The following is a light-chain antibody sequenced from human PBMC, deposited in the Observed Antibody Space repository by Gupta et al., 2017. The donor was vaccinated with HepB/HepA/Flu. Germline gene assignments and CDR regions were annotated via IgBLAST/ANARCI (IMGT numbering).Light chain of an antibody. J-gene: IGLJ1*01. Sequence: QSVLTQPPSASGTPGRRVTISCSESSSNIGSNTVNWYQQLPGTAPKLLIYSNNQRPSGVPDRFSGSKSGTSASLAISGLQSEDEADYYCAAWDDSLNGYVFGTGTKVTVL. CDR3: AAWDDSLNGYV. V-gene: IGLV1-44*01. CDR1: SSNIGSNT. CDR2: SNN.